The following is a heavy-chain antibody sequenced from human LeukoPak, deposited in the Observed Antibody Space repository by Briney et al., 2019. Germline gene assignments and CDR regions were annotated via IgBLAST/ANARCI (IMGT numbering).Heavy chain of an antibody. CDR1: GDSITSGSSH. D-gene: IGHD3-10*01. CDR3: ARVTKVDSSGSYYQWGFWFDP. J-gene: IGHJ5*02. Sequence: SQTLSLTCTVSGDSITSGSSHWSWIRQPAGKGLEYIGHTYSDGSTNYNPSLKTRITISIDTSKNQFSLKLTSVTDADTAMYYCARVTKVDSSGSYYQWGFWFDPWGQGTLVIVSS. V-gene: IGHV4-61*09. CDR2: TYSDGST.